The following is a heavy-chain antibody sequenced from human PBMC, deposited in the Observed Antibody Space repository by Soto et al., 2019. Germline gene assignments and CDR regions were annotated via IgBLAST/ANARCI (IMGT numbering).Heavy chain of an antibody. CDR1: GGSFSGYY. CDR2: INHSGST. CDR3: ARGSRMTTVTNXY. V-gene: IGHV4-34*01. Sequence: SETLSLTCAVYGGSFSGYYWSWIRQPPGKGLEWIGEINHSGSTNYNPSLKSRVTISVDTSKNQFSLKLSSVTAADTAVYYCARGSRMTTVTNXYWGQGTLVTVSS. J-gene: IGHJ4*02. D-gene: IGHD4-17*01.